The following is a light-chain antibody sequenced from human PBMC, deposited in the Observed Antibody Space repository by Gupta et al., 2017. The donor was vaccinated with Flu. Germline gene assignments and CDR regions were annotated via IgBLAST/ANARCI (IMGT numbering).Light chain of an antibody. Sequence: QLVLTHSLSASATLGASVKLTCTLSSGPSSYAIAWHQQQPEKRPRYLMKLNSDGSHNKGDGFPDRFSGSSSAAALYLTISRLQAEDEAYYYSQTWGTGIGVFGGGTKLTVL. CDR1: SGPSSYA. J-gene: IGLJ2*01. V-gene: IGLV4-69*01. CDR2: LNSDGSH. CDR3: QTWGTGIGV.